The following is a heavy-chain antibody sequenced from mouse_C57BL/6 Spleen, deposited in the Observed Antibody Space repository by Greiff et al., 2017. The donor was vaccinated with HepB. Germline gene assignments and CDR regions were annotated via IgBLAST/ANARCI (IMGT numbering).Heavy chain of an antibody. CDR3: ASDGYDYDSFAY. CDR1: GFTFSSYA. D-gene: IGHD2-4*01. CDR2: ISDGGSYT. J-gene: IGHJ3*01. Sequence: EVQLVESGGGLVKPGGSLKLSCAASGFTFSSYAMSWVRQTPEKRLEWVATISDGGSYTYYPDNVKGRFTISRDNAKNNLYLQMSHLKSEDTAMYYCASDGYDYDSFAYWGQGTLVTVSA. V-gene: IGHV5-4*01.